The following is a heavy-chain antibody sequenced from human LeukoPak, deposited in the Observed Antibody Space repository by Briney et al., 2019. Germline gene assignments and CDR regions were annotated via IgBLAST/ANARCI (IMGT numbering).Heavy chain of an antibody. J-gene: IGHJ5*02. V-gene: IGHV4-30-2*01. CDR2: IYHSGGT. D-gene: IGHD2-2*01. CDR1: GGSISSGGYS. CDR3: ARVDRLVWSWFDP. Sequence: SETLSLTCAVSGGSISSGGYSWSWIRQPPGKGLEWIGYIYHSGGTYYNPSLKSRVTISVDTSKNQFSLKLRSVTAADTAMYYCARVDRLVWSWFDPWGQGTLVTVSS.